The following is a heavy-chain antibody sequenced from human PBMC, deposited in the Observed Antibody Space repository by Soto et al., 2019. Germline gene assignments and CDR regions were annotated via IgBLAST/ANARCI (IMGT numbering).Heavy chain of an antibody. V-gene: IGHV3-9*01. Sequence: PGGSLRLSCAASGFTFDDYAMHWVRQAPGKGLEWVSGISWNSGSIGYADSVKGRFTISRDNAKNSLYLQMNSLRAEDTALYYCAKHLASRGGGAFDIWGQGTMVTVSS. D-gene: IGHD2-21*01. J-gene: IGHJ3*02. CDR1: GFTFDDYA. CDR3: AKHLASRGGGAFDI. CDR2: ISWNSGSI.